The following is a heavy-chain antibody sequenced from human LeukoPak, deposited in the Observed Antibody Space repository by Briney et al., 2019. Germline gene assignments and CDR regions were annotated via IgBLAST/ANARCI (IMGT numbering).Heavy chain of an antibody. J-gene: IGHJ5*02. CDR1: GYTFTSYG. CDR2: ISAYNGNT. Sequence: ASVKVSCKASGYTFTSYGISWVRQAPGQRLEWMGWISAYNGNTNYAQKFQGRVTMTTDTSTSTAYMELRSLRSDDTAVYYCARDGPLSGSYPGPWFDPWGQGTLVTVSS. D-gene: IGHD1-26*01. V-gene: IGHV1-18*01. CDR3: ARDGPLSGSYPGPWFDP.